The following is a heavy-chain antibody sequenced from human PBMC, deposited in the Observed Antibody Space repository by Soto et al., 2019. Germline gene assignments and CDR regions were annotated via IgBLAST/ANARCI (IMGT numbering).Heavy chain of an antibody. CDR1: GDSIPSDHY. Sequence: QVYLQESGPGLVRPSETISFTGAVSGDSIPSDHYWIWARHPPGRGLEWFGEVFHGGTTPSNPSLKRRVTILVDKLRRQFSLSLTSGTAADTAVYYCAGLQTTVSSIDYWGQGTLVTVSS. CDR2: VFHGGTT. CDR3: AGLQTTVSSIDY. V-gene: IGHV4-4*02. D-gene: IGHD4-4*01. J-gene: IGHJ4*02.